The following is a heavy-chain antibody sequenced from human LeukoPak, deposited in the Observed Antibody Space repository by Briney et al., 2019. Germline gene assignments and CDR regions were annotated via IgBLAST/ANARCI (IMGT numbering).Heavy chain of an antibody. CDR2: IWYDGSNK. CDR1: GFTFSSYG. J-gene: IGHJ4*02. CDR3: ARGRGYSYGYADY. V-gene: IGHV3-33*01. Sequence: SGGSLRLSCAASGFTFSSYGMHWVRQAPGKGLEWVAVIWYDGSNKYYADSVKGRFTISRDNSKNTLYLQMNSLRAEDTAVYYCARGRGYSYGYADYWGQGTLVTVSS. D-gene: IGHD5-18*01.